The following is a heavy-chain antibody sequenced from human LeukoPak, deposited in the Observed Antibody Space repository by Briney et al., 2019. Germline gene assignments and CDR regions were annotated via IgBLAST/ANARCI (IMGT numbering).Heavy chain of an antibody. J-gene: IGHJ4*02. Sequence: ASVKVSCKASGYTFTSYYMHWVRQAPGQGLEWMGWISAYNGNTNYAQKLQGRVTMTTDTSTSTAYMELRSLRSDDTAVYYCARVYHLLNDYWGQGTLVTVSS. V-gene: IGHV1-18*04. CDR2: ISAYNGNT. D-gene: IGHD2-2*02. CDR1: GYTFTSYY. CDR3: ARVYHLLNDY.